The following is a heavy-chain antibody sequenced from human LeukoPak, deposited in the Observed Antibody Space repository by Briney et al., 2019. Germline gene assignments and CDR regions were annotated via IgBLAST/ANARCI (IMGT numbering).Heavy chain of an antibody. CDR2: ISWDGGST. CDR1: GFTFDDYT. J-gene: IGHJ6*03. CDR3: ARDQAFSYYFYYMDV. Sequence: GGPLRLSCPASGFTFDDYTMHWVRQAPGKGLEWVSLISWDGGSTYYADSVKGRLTISRDNAKNSLYLQMNSLRAEDTAVYYCARDQAFSYYFYYMDVWGKGTTVIVSS. D-gene: IGHD3-3*01. V-gene: IGHV3-43*01.